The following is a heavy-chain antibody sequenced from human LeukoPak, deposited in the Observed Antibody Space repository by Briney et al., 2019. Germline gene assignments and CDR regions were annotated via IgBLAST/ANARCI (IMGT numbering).Heavy chain of an antibody. D-gene: IGHD2-21*02. V-gene: IGHV7-4-1*02. CDR3: ARQLYCGGDCYYLYNWFDP. Sequence: GASVKVSCKASGYTFTSYAMNWVRQAPGQGLEWMGWINTNTGNPTYAQGFTGRFVFSLDTSVSTAYLQISSLKASDSAMYYCARQLYCGGDCYYLYNWFDPWGQGTLVTVSS. CDR1: GYTFTSYA. J-gene: IGHJ5*02. CDR2: INTNTGNP.